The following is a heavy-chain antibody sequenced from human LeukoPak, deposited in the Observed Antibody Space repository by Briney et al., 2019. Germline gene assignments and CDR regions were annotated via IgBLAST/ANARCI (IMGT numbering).Heavy chain of an antibody. CDR2: ISYDVSNK. V-gene: IGHV3-30*18. Sequence: GGSLRLSCAASGFIFSNYGMHWARQAPGKGLEWVAVISYDVSNKDYTDSVKGRFTIPRDDSRNTLYLQMNSLRPEDTAVYYCAKDLVAATNDAFDVWGQGTLVTVSS. J-gene: IGHJ3*01. CDR3: AKDLVAATNDAFDV. CDR1: GFIFSNYG. D-gene: IGHD2-15*01.